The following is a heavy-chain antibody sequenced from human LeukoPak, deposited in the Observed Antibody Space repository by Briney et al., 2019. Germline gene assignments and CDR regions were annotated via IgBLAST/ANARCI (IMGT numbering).Heavy chain of an antibody. D-gene: IGHD5-12*01. CDR3: ARGPSGYETNYYMDV. J-gene: IGHJ6*03. V-gene: IGHV1-69*05. CDR2: IIPIFGTA. Sequence: ASVKVSCKASGGTFSSYAISWVRQAPGQGLEWMGGIIPIFGTANYAQKFQGRVTITTDESTSTAYMELSSLRSEDTAVYYCARGPSGYETNYYMDVWGKGTTVTVSS. CDR1: GGTFSSYA.